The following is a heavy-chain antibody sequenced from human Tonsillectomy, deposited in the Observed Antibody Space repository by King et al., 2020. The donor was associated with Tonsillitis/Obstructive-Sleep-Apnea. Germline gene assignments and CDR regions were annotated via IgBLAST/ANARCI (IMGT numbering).Heavy chain of an antibody. V-gene: IGHV3-33*01. D-gene: IGHD2-2*01. CDR1: GFTFNTYG. CDR2: IWYDGSKK. CDR3: ARDKSRDYFDY. Sequence: GQLVQSGGGVVQPGRSLRLSCAASGFTFNTYGMHWVRQAPGKGLEWVALIWYDGSKKYYGGSVKGRFTISRDNSKSTLYLQMNSLRAEDTAVYYCARDKSRDYFDYWGQGTLVTVSS. J-gene: IGHJ4*02.